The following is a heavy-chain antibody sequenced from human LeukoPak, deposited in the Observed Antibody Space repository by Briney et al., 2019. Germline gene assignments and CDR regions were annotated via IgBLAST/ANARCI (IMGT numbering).Heavy chain of an antibody. V-gene: IGHV1-2*04. CDR2: INLNSGGT. CDR3: AREVPNGDYSSSFDY. Sequence: ASVKVSCKASGYIFTDYHMHWVRQAPGQGLEWMGWINLNSGGTNYAQKFQGWVTMTRDTSISTAYMELSRLRSDDTAVYYCAREVPNGDYSSSFDYWGQGTLVTVSS. CDR1: GYIFTDYH. J-gene: IGHJ4*02. D-gene: IGHD4-17*01.